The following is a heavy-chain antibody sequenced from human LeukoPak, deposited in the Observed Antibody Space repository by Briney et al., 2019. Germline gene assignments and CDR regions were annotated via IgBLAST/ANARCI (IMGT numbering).Heavy chain of an antibody. CDR1: GFTFNAYW. V-gene: IGHV3-74*01. D-gene: IGHD2-2*01. Sequence: GGSLRLSCAASGFTFNAYWMHWVRQDPGKGLVWVSRVSDDGNSRSYADSVKGRFTISRDNSKNTLYLQMNSLRGEDTAVYYCAKAPPDVVPVPQSFDCWGQGALVTVSS. CDR3: AKAPPDVVPVPQSFDC. CDR2: VSDDGNSR. J-gene: IGHJ4*02.